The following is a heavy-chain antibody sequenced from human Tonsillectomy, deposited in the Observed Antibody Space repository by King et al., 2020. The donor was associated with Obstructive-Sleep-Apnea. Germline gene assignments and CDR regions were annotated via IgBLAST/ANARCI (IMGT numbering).Heavy chain of an antibody. CDR2: INTNTGNP. CDR1: GYTFTSYA. J-gene: IGHJ5*02. Sequence: QLVQSGSELKKPGASVKVSCKASGYTFTSYAMNWVRQAPGQGLEWMGWINTNTGNPTYAQCFTGRFVFSLDTSVSTAYLQISSLKAEDTAVYYCAREEITVTDNWFDPWGQGTLVTVSS. CDR3: AREEITVTDNWFDP. V-gene: IGHV7-4-1*02. D-gene: IGHD4-17*01.